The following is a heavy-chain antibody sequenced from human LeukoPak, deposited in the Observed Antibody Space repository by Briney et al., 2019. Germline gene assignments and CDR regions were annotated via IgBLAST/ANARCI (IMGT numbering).Heavy chain of an antibody. CDR2: ISGSGGST. CDR1: GFTFSSYA. Sequence: GGSLRLSCAASGFTFSSYARSWVRQAPGKGLECVSTISGSGGSTYYADSVKGRFTISRDNSKNTLDLQMNSQRAEDTAVYYCAKDQCSSASCPTYYFAYWGQGTLVTVSS. J-gene: IGHJ4*02. CDR3: AKDQCSSASCPTYYFAY. V-gene: IGHV3-23*01. D-gene: IGHD2-2*01.